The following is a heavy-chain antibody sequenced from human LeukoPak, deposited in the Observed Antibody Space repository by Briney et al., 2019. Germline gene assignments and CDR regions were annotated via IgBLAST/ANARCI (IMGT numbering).Heavy chain of an antibody. J-gene: IGHJ4*02. CDR3: ARAHSGYTSSELIDY. CDR2: INHSGST. Sequence: SGTLSLTCNVSGVSISSSSYYWGWIRQPPGKGLEWIGEINHSGSTNYNPSLNRRVTISVDTSKNQFSLKLSSVTAADTAVYYCARAHSGYTSSELIDYWGQGTLVTVSS. V-gene: IGHV4-39*07. CDR1: GVSISSSSYY. D-gene: IGHD6-13*01.